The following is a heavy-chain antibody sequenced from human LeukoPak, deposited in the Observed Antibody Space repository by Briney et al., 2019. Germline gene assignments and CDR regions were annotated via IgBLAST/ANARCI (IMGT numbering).Heavy chain of an antibody. Sequence: GGSLRLSCAASGFTFSSSWMTWVRQASGKGLEWVAHIKEDGTEEYYVDSVKGRFTISRDNAKNSLYLQMNSLRAEDTAVYYCARGTDYYDSSGYPNWFDPWGQGTLVTVSS. CDR3: ARGTDYYDSSGYPNWFDP. D-gene: IGHD3-22*01. J-gene: IGHJ5*02. CDR1: GFTFSSSW. CDR2: IKEDGTEE. V-gene: IGHV3-7*02.